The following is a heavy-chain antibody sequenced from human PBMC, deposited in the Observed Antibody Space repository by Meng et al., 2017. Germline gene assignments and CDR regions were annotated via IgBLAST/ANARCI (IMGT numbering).Heavy chain of an antibody. CDR2: ISSSGSTI. CDR3: ARVLDRSGGADY. Sequence: VQDVESGGGLDKPGGSLSIYVAASGFTFSDYYMSWIRQAPGKGLEWVSYISSSGSTIYYADSVKGRFTISRDNAKNSLYLQMNSLRAEDTAVYYCARVLDRSGGADYWGQGTLVTVSS. D-gene: IGHD3-16*01. CDR1: GFTFSDYY. V-gene: IGHV3-11*01. J-gene: IGHJ4*02.